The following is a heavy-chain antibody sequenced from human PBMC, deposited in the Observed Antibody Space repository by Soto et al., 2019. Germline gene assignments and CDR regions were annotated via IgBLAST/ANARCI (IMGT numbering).Heavy chain of an antibody. CDR3: ARELLGFGESFPGGYGMDV. CDR2: IYYSGST. J-gene: IGHJ6*02. CDR1: GGSISSGDYY. D-gene: IGHD3-10*01. Sequence: QVQLQESGPGLVKPSQTLSLTCTVSGGSISSGDYYWSWIRQPPGKGLEWIGYIYYSGSTYYNPSLTSVVTISVDTSKNEFSLKLSSVTAADTAVYYCARELLGFGESFPGGYGMDVWGQGTTVTVSS. V-gene: IGHV4-30-4*01.